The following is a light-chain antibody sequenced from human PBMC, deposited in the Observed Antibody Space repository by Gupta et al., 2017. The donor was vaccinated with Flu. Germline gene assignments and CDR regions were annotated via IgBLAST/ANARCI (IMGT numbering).Light chain of an antibody. Sequence: DIVMTQSPDSLAVSLGERATINCKSSQSGLYSSNNKNYLAWYQQKPGQPPKLLIYWASTRESGVPDRFSGSGSGTDFTLTIISLQAEDVAVYYCQQDDSTPWTFGQGTKVEIK. J-gene: IGKJ1*01. CDR1: QSGLYSSNNKNY. CDR2: WAS. CDR3: QQDDSTPWT. V-gene: IGKV4-1*01.